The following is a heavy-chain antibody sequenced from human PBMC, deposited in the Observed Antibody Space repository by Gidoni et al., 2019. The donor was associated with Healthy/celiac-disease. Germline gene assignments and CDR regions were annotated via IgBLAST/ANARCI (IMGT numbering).Heavy chain of an antibody. CDR3: AKSYGSGSYFYYGMDV. CDR2: ISWNSGSI. J-gene: IGHJ6*02. CDR1: GFTFDAYA. D-gene: IGHD3-10*01. Sequence: EVQLVESGGGLVQPGRSLRLSCAASGFTFDAYAMHWVRQAPGKGLEWVSGISWNSGSIGYADSVKGRFTISRDNAKNSLYLQMNSLRAEDTALYYCAKSYGSGSYFYYGMDVWGQGTTVTVSS. V-gene: IGHV3-9*01.